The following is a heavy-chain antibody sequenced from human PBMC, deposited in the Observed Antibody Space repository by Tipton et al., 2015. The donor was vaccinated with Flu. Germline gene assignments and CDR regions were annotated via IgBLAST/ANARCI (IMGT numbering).Heavy chain of an antibody. V-gene: IGHV1-46*01. Sequence: QVQLVQSGAEMRKPGASVKVSCKASGYTFTSYNIHCVRQAPGQGLEWMGIIYPAGGGVSYAQKFQGRVIMTRDKSTATIYMELSSLRSEDTAMYYCARDKGGGTYTFDVWGQGTMVIVSS. J-gene: IGHJ3*01. D-gene: IGHD1/OR15-1a*01. CDR2: IYPAGGGV. CDR3: ARDKGGGTYTFDV. CDR1: GYTFTSYN.